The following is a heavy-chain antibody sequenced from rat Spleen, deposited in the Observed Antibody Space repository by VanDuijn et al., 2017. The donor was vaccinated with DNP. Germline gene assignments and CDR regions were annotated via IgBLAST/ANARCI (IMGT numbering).Heavy chain of an antibody. D-gene: IGHD5-1*01. CDR1: GFTFSDYY. V-gene: IGHV5-7*01. CDR3: PRLGERLFDY. Sequence: EVQLVESGGGLVQPGRSLKLSCAAAGFTFSDYYMAWVRQAPKKGLEWVAAISPSGSRPYSPDSVKGRFTISRDNAKSTLYLQMDSLGSEDTATYYCPRLGERLFDYWGQGTLVTVSS. CDR2: ISPSGSRP. J-gene: IGHJ3*01.